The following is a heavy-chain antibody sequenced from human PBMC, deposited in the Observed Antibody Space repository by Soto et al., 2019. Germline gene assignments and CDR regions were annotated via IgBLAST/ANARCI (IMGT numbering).Heavy chain of an antibody. D-gene: IGHD6-19*01. J-gene: IGHJ4*02. V-gene: IGHV1-18*04. CDR2: SSANNGNT. CDR1: GYTFTSYG. Sequence: ASVKVSCKASGYTFTSYGISWVRQAPGQGLEWMGWSSANNGNTNYAQKLQGRVTMTTDTSTSTAYMELRSLRSDDTAVYYCARRQYSSGWDDYWGQGTLVTVSS. CDR3: ARRQYSSGWDDY.